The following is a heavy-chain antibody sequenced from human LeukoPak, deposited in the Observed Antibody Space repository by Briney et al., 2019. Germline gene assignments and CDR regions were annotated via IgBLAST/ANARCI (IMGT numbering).Heavy chain of an antibody. CDR1: GGSISSSSYY. CDR2: IYYSGST. Sequence: SETLSLTCTVSGGSISSSSYYWVWIRQPPGKGLEWIGSIYYSGSTYHNPSLKSRVTISVDTSKNQFSLKLSSVTAADTAVYYCARAPIVVVPAATCLNAFDIWGQGTMVTVSS. J-gene: IGHJ3*02. V-gene: IGHV4-39*07. D-gene: IGHD2-2*01. CDR3: ARAPIVVVPAATCLNAFDI.